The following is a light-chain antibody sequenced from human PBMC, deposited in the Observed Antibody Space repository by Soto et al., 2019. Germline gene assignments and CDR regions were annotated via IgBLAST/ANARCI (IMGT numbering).Light chain of an antibody. J-gene: IGKJ1*01. CDR3: QQYESSWT. CDR2: GAS. CDR1: QSISSTF. V-gene: IGKV3-20*01. Sequence: EIVLTQSPGTLSLSPGEGATLSCRASQSISSTFLAWYQHKPGQAPRVLIYGASRRAAGVPDSFSGSGSGTDFTLTISRLEPEDFAVYYCQQYESSWTFGQGTKVEVK.